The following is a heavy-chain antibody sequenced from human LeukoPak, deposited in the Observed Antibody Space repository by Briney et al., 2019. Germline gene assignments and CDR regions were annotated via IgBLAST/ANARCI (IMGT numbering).Heavy chain of an antibody. V-gene: IGHV4-30-4*01. D-gene: IGHD6-13*01. J-gene: IGHJ5*02. CDR3: ARASIAADNGGWFDP. Sequence: SQTLSLTCTVSGGSISSSSYYWSWIRQPPGKGLEWIGYIYYSGSTYYNPSLKSRVTISVDTSKNQFSLKLSSVTAADTAVYYCARASIAADNGGWFDPWGQGTLVTVSS. CDR1: GGSISSSSYY. CDR2: IYYSGST.